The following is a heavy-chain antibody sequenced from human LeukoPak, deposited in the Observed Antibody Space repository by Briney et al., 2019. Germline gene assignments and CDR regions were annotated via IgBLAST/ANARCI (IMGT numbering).Heavy chain of an antibody. Sequence: GGSLRLSCAASGFTFSSYSMNWVRQAPGKGLEWVSSISSSSSYIYYADSVKGRFTISRDNAKNSLYLQMNSLRAEDTAVYYCARSPQLDIVVVVAAIDYRGQGTLVTVSS. CDR3: ARSPQLDIVVVVAAIDY. CDR1: GFTFSSYS. J-gene: IGHJ4*02. V-gene: IGHV3-21*01. D-gene: IGHD2-15*01. CDR2: ISSSSSYI.